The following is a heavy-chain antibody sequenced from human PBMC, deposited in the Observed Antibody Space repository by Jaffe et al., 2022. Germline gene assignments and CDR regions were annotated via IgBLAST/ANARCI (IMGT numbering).Heavy chain of an antibody. CDR1: GFTFSSYD. CDR3: ARDRGGYSGYDSGGFDY. Sequence: EVQLVESGGGLVQPGGSLRLSCAASGFTFSSYDMHWVRQATGKGLEWVSAIGTAGDTYYPGSVKGRFTISRENAKNSLYLQMNSLRAGDTAVYYCARDRGGYSGYDSGGFDYWGQGTLVTVSS. CDR2: IGTAGDT. V-gene: IGHV3-13*01. J-gene: IGHJ4*02. D-gene: IGHD5-12*01.